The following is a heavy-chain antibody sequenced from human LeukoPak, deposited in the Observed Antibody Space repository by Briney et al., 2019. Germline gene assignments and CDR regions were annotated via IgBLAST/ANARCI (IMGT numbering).Heavy chain of an antibody. V-gene: IGHV1-18*04. D-gene: IGHD6-6*01. CDR2: ISADNGNT. J-gene: IGHJ4*02. CDR3: ARDYLRHSSSGY. Sequence: ASVKVSCKGSGYTLSNHAFSWVRQAPGQGLEWMGWISADNGNTNHAQKFQGRVSLTTDTPTSTAYMELRSLRSDDTAVYYCARDYLRHSSSGYWGQGTLVTVSS. CDR1: GYTLSNHA.